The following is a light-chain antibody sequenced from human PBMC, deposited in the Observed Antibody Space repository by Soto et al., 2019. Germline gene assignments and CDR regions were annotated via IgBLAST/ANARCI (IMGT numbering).Light chain of an antibody. CDR3: SSFTSSSTQV. J-gene: IGLJ3*02. V-gene: IGLV2-14*01. CDR2: EVN. Sequence: QSVLTQPASVSGSLGQSITISCTGTSSDVGGYDYASWYRQHPGKVPKLIIYEVNKRPSGVSNRFSGSKSANTASLTISGLQADDEADYYCSSFTSSSTQVFGGGTKVTVL. CDR1: SSDVGGYDY.